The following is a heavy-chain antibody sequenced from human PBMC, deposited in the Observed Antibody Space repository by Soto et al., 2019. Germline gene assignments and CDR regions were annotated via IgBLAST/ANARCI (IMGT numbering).Heavy chain of an antibody. J-gene: IGHJ4*02. Sequence: ASVKVSCKVSGYTLTEFSRHGVRQAPGKVLEWRAGFDPEDGETIYAQKFQGRVTMTEDTSTDTAYMELSSLRSEDKAVYYCATGLCQSGMDYFDYWGQRTLVTVCS. D-gene: IGHD1-26*01. CDR1: GYTLTEFS. CDR2: FDPEDGET. CDR3: ATGLCQSGMDYFDY. V-gene: IGHV1-24*01.